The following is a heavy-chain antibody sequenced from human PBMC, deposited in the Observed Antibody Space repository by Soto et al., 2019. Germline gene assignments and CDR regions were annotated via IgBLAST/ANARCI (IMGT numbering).Heavy chain of an antibody. D-gene: IGHD2-2*01. CDR1: GYTFTGYA. CDR2: INTGNGNT. V-gene: IGHV1-3*04. Sequence: QVQLVQSGAEVKKPGASVKVSCKASGYTFTGYAIQWVRQAPGQGLEWMGWINTGNGNTHSSQRFQGRVTITRDTSANTAYMVLSSLRPEDTAVYFCTREIWDGVVIPAAMMFWGQGTLVTVSS. CDR3: TREIWDGVVIPAAMMF. J-gene: IGHJ4*02.